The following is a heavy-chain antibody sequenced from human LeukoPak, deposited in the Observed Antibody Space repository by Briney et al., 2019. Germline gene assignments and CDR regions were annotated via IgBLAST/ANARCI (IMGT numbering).Heavy chain of an antibody. V-gene: IGHV3-48*01. CDR3: AKVGYPTYYYDSSGYQNDY. J-gene: IGHJ4*02. D-gene: IGHD3-22*01. Sequence: GGSLRLSCAASGFTFSSYSMNWVRQAPGKGLEWVSYISSSSTIYYAVSVKGRFTISRDNSKNTLYLQMNSLRAEDTAVYYCAKVGYPTYYYDSSGYQNDYWGQGTLVTVSS. CDR1: GFTFSSYS. CDR2: ISSSSTI.